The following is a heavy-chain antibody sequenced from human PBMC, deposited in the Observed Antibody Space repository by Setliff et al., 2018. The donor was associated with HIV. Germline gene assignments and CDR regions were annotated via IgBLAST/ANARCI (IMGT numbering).Heavy chain of an antibody. CDR2: ISVYNGYT. J-gene: IGHJ4*02. CDR3: ATDRTQTGIILVRGRLTNPATYPLDY. Sequence: VASVKDSCKASGYSCTFYGLDWVRQAPGQGLEWMGCISVYNGYTNYAQELQYRVIMTTDTSTGTAYMELSSLRSDDTAVYYCATDRTQTGIILVRGRLTNPATYPLDYWGQGTLVTVSS. D-gene: IGHD3-10*01. V-gene: IGHV1-18*01. CDR1: GYSCTFYG.